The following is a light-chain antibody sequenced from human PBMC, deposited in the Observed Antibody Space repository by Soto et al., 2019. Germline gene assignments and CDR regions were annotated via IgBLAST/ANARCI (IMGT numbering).Light chain of an antibody. Sequence: EIVLTQSPGTLSLSPGERATLSCRASQSVSSSYLAWYQQKPGQAPRLLIYGASSRATGIPGRFSGSGSGTDFTLTISRLEPEDFAIYYCQQYDIWPPYTFGQGTKVEF. CDR1: QSVSSSY. V-gene: IGKV3-20*01. J-gene: IGKJ2*01. CDR2: GAS. CDR3: QQYDIWPPYT.